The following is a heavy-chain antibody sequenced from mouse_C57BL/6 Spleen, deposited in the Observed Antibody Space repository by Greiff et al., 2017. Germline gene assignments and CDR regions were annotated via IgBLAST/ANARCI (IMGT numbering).Heavy chain of an antibody. CDR1: GYAFSSYW. J-gene: IGHJ4*01. D-gene: IGHD1-1*01. CDR3: ARSNYYYGSSYDAMDY. CDR2: IYPGDGDT. V-gene: IGHV1-80*01. Sequence: QVQLQQSGAELVKPGASVKISCKASGYAFSSYWMNWVKQRPGKGLEWIGQIYPGDGDTNYNGKFKGKATLTADTSSSTAYMQLSSLTSEDSAVYFCARSNYYYGSSYDAMDYWGQGTSVTVSS.